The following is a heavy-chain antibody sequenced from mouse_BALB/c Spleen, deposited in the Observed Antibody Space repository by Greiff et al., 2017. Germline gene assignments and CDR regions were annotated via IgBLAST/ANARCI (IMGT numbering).Heavy chain of an antibody. CDR2: IDPENGNT. J-gene: IGHJ3*01. V-gene: IGHV14-1*02. Sequence: DVKLVESGAELVRPGALVKLSCKASGFNIKDYYMHWVKQRPEQGLEWIGWIDPENGNTIYDPKFQGKASITADTSSNTAYLQLSSLTSEDTAVYYCARGRYDGFAYWGQGTLVTVSA. CDR1: GFNIKDYY. D-gene: IGHD2-14*01. CDR3: ARGRYDGFAY.